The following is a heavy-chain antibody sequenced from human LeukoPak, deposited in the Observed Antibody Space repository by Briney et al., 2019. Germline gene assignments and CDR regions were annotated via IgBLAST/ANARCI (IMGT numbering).Heavy chain of an antibody. V-gene: IGHV3-23*01. CDR2: ISGSGGST. CDR1: GFTFSSYA. CDR3: AKDDGNCSGGSCYSVWYFDL. Sequence: GGSLRLSCAASGFTFSSYAMSWVRQAPGKGLEWVSAISGSGGSTYYADSVKGRFTISRDNSKNTLYLQMNSLRAEDTALYYCAKDDGNCSGGSCYSVWYFDLWGRGTLVTVSS. J-gene: IGHJ2*01. D-gene: IGHD2-15*01.